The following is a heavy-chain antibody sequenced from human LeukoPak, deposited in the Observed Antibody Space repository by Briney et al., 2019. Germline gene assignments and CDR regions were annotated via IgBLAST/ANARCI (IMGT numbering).Heavy chain of an antibody. V-gene: IGHV3-23*01. D-gene: IGHD5-24*01. CDR3: AKEGWLS. Sequence: PGRSLRLSCAASGFTFSSYGMHWVRQAPGKGLEWVSTIHGDGTIFYADSLKGRFTISRDNSRNTLYLQMNSLRVEDSALYYCAKEGWLSWGQGTLVTVSS. CDR2: IHGDGTI. CDR1: GFTFSSYG. J-gene: IGHJ5*02.